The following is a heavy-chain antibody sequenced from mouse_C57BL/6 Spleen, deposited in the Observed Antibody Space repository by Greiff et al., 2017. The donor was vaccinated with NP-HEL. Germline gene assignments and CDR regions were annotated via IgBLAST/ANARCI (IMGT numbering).Heavy chain of an antibody. CDR1: GFTFSDYG. J-gene: IGHJ4*01. Sequence: EVQRVESGGGLVKPGGSLKLSCAASGFTFSDYGMHWVRQAPEKGLEWVAYISSGSSTIYYADTVKGRFTISRDNAKNTLFLQMTSLRSEDTAMYYCARYDGEHYYAMDYWGQGTSVTVSS. D-gene: IGHD2-12*01. V-gene: IGHV5-17*01. CDR2: ISSGSSTI. CDR3: ARYDGEHYYAMDY.